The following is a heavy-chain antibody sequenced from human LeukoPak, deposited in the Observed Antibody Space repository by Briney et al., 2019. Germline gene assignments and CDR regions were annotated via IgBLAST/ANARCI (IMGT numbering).Heavy chain of an antibody. D-gene: IGHD1-26*01. V-gene: IGHV4-39*01. Sequence: SETLSLTCTVSGGSISSSSYNWGWIRQPPGKGLEWIGNMYYSGSTYYNPSLKSRVTMSVDTSKNQFSLNLSSVTAADTAVYFCARQGGSPDHFDYWGQGTLVTVSS. J-gene: IGHJ4*02. CDR2: MYYSGST. CDR3: ARQGGSPDHFDY. CDR1: GGSISSSSYN.